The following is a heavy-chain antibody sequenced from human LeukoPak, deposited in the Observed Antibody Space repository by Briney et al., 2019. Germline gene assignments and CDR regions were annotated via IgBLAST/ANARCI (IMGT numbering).Heavy chain of an antibody. Sequence: GASVKVSCKASGYTFTGYYMHWVRQAPGQGLEWMGWINPNSGGTNYAQKFQGRVTMTRDTSISTAYMELSRLRSDDTAVYYCARGVGATGGWFDPWGQGTLVTVSS. CDR3: ARGVGATGGWFDP. CDR1: GYTFTGYY. D-gene: IGHD1-26*01. J-gene: IGHJ5*02. V-gene: IGHV1-2*02. CDR2: INPNSGGT.